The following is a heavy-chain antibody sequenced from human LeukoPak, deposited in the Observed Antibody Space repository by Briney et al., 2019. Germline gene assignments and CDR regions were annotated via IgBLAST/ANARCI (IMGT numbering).Heavy chain of an antibody. CDR1: GFRFDSFY. CDR2: ISASGAVP. Sequence: GGSLRLSCAASGFRFDSFYMGWIRQVPGKGLDYIALISASGAVPYYAESVKGRFTISRDNAKNSVSLQMNSLSADDTAVYYCARSLIVASEDYWGRGTLVSVSS. CDR3: ARSLIVASEDY. V-gene: IGHV3-11*04. D-gene: IGHD3-22*01. J-gene: IGHJ4*02.